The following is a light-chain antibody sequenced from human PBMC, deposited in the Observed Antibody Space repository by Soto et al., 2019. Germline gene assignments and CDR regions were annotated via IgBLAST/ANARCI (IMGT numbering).Light chain of an antibody. J-gene: IGKJ5*01. CDR1: QTVSSNY. V-gene: IGKV3-20*01. CDR3: QQYTGPPTT. Sequence: EIVMTQSPGTLSLSPGERATLSCRVSQTVSSNYLAWCQQRPGQAPRLLIYGASTRAAGIPDRFSGSGSGTDFTLTITRLEPEDSAVYFCQQYTGPPTTFGQGTRLEIK. CDR2: GAS.